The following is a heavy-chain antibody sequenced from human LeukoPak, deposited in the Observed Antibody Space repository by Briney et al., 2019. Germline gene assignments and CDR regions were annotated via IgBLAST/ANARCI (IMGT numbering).Heavy chain of an antibody. CDR3: ARHTDKWLVKGVFDY. V-gene: IGHV4-59*08. D-gene: IGHD6-19*01. CDR1: GGSISSYY. Sequence: SETLSLTCTVSGGSISSYYWSWIRQPPGKGLEWIGYIYYSGSTNYNPSLKSRVTISVDTSKNQFSLKLSSVTAADTAVYYCARHTDKWLVKGVFDYWGQGTLVTVSS. CDR2: IYYSGST. J-gene: IGHJ4*02.